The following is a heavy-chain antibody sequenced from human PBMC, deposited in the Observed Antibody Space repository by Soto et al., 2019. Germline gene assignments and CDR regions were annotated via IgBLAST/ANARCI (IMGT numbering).Heavy chain of an antibody. CDR2: ISWNSGSI. V-gene: IGHV3-9*01. CDR3: AKDMGSSVAGTGYCDY. D-gene: IGHD6-19*01. Sequence: EVQLVESGGGLVQPGRSLRLSCAASGFTFDDYAMHWVRQAPGKGLEWVSGISWNSGSIGYADSVKGRFTISRDNAKNSLYLQVNSLRAEDTALYYCAKDMGSSVAGTGYCDYWGQGTLVTVSS. CDR1: GFTFDDYA. J-gene: IGHJ4*02.